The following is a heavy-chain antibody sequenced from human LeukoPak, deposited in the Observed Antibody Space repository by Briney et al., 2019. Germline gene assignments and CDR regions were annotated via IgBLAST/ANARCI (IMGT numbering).Heavy chain of an antibody. D-gene: IGHD3-22*01. V-gene: IGHV3-23*01. CDR1: GFTFSSYS. CDR3: ATRGTYYYDNSGYWGFDY. CDR2: ISSSGGNT. Sequence: PGGSLRLSCAASGFTFSSYSMSWVRQAPGKGLEWVSSISSSGGNTYYADSVKGRFTISRDNSKNTLYLQMNSLRAEDTAVYYCATRGTYYYDNSGYWGFDYWGQGTLVTVSS. J-gene: IGHJ4*02.